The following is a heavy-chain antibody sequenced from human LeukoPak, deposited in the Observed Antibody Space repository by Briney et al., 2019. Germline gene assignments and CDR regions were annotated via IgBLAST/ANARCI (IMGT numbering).Heavy chain of an antibody. Sequence: SETLSLTCTVSGGSISSYYWSWIRKPPGKGLEWIGYIYYSGSTNYNPSLKSRVTISVDTSKNQFSLKLSSVTAADTAVYYCAREGGGGSYLNLFDYWGQGTLVTVSS. CDR1: GGSISSYY. D-gene: IGHD1-26*01. CDR2: IYYSGST. V-gene: IGHV4-59*01. J-gene: IGHJ4*02. CDR3: AREGGGGSYLNLFDY.